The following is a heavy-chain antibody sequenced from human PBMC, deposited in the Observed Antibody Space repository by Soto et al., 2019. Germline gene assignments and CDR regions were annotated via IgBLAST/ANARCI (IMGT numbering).Heavy chain of an antibody. J-gene: IGHJ4*02. Sequence: GGSLRLSCAASGFALRGSAMSWVRQAPGKGLEWVSAISSGGGNTFYADSVKGRFTISRDNSNNTLYLQMSSLRPEDTAVYYCAKLRGMVAWYFDCWGQGTLVTVSS. CDR3: AKLRGMVAWYFDC. CDR1: GFALRGSA. V-gene: IGHV3-23*01. D-gene: IGHD3-10*01. CDR2: ISSGGGNT.